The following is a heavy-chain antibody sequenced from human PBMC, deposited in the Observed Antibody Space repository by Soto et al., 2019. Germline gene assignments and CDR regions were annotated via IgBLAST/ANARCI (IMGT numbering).Heavy chain of an antibody. D-gene: IGHD6-6*01. Sequence: KPSETLSLTCTVSGGSISSYYWSWIRQPAGKGLEWIGRIYTSGSTNYNPSLKSRVTMSVDTSKNQFSLKLSSVTAADTAVYYCARDLEYSRPRWFDPWGQGTLVTVSS. J-gene: IGHJ5*02. CDR2: IYTSGST. CDR3: ARDLEYSRPRWFDP. V-gene: IGHV4-4*07. CDR1: GGSISSYY.